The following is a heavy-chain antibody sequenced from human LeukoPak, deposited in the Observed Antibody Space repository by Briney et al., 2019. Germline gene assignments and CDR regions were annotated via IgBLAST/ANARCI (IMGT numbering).Heavy chain of an antibody. D-gene: IGHD2/OR15-2a*01. CDR3: AKDISTTSLYNWFDP. CDR2: IGGRGGST. J-gene: IGHJ5*02. CDR1: GFTFSSHA. Sequence: GGSLRLSCVASGFTFSSHAMAWVRQAPGKGLEWVSAIGGRGGSTYYADSVKGRFAISRDNSKDTLYLQMNSLRADDTAVYYCAKDISTTSLYNWFDPWGQGTLVTVSS. V-gene: IGHV3-23*01.